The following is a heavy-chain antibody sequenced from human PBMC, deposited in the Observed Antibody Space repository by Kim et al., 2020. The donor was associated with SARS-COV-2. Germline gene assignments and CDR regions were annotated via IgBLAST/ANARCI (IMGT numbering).Heavy chain of an antibody. D-gene: IGHD6-13*01. CDR1: GFTFSSYA. CDR3: AREYIAAAGLNWFDP. Sequence: GGSLRLSCAASGFTFSSYAMHWVRQAPGKGLEWVAVISYDGSNKYYADSVKGRFTISRDNSKNTLYLQMNSLRAEDTAVYYCAREYIAAAGLNWFDPWG. J-gene: IGHJ5*02. V-gene: IGHV3-30*04. CDR2: ISYDGSNK.